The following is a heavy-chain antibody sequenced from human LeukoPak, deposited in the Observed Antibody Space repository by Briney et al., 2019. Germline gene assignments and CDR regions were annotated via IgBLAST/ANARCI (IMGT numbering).Heavy chain of an antibody. CDR3: ARGGWYYDSSGYPD. V-gene: IGHV3-30*02. Sequence: GGSLRLSCAASGFTFSSYGMHWVRQAPGKGLEWVAFIRYDGSNKYYADSVKGRFTISRDNSKNTLYLQMNSLRAEDTAVYYCARGGWYYDSSGYPDWGQGTLVTVSS. CDR1: GFTFSSYG. CDR2: IRYDGSNK. D-gene: IGHD3-22*01. J-gene: IGHJ4*02.